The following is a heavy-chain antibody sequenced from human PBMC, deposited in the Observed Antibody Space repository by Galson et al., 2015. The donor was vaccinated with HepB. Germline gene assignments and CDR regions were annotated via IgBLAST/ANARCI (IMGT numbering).Heavy chain of an antibody. J-gene: IGHJ3*02. CDR2: IIPIFGTA. Sequence: SVKVSCKASGGTFSSYAISWVRQAPGQGLEWMGGIIPIFGTANYAQKFQGRVTITADKSTSTAYMELSSLRSEDTAVYYCARAYCGGDCDRQAFDIWGQGTMVTVSS. V-gene: IGHV1-69*06. D-gene: IGHD2-21*01. CDR3: ARAYCGGDCDRQAFDI. CDR1: GGTFSSYA.